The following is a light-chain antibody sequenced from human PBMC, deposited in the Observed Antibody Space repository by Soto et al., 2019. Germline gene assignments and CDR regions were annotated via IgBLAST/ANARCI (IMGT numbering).Light chain of an antibody. V-gene: IGKV1-12*01. CDR3: LSADTFPRS. CDR1: QGISTW. J-gene: IGKJ3*01. Sequence: DIQMTQSPSSVSASVGDRVTITCRASQGISTWLAWYQHKPGKAPKLLIYAASRLQSGVPSRFSGSGSGTDFTLNISSLQPDDFATYYCLSADTFPRSFGPGTKVEIK. CDR2: AAS.